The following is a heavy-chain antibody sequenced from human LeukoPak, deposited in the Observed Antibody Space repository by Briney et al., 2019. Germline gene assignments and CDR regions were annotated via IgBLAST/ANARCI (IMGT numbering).Heavy chain of an antibody. D-gene: IGHD6-19*01. J-gene: IGHJ4*02. CDR3: ARVGRSSGWYGGSWNFDY. CDR1: GFTFSSYA. CDR2: ISGSGGST. Sequence: PGGSLRLSCAASGFTFSSYAMSWVRQAPGKGLEWVSAISGSGGSTYYADSVKGRFTISRDNSKNTLYLQMNSLRAEDTAVYYCARVGRSSGWYGGSWNFDYWGQGTLVTVSS. V-gene: IGHV3-23*01.